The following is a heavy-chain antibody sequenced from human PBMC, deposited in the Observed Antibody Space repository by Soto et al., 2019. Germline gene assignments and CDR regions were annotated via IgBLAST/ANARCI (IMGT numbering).Heavy chain of an antibody. V-gene: IGHV4-39*02. J-gene: IGHJ4*02. CDR2: IKYGGSS. CDR1: GDSVSSYY. CDR3: VRRDCGGDCYSWYY. Sequence: PSETLSLTCTVSGDSVSSYYWGWIRQPPGKGLEWIGSIKYGGSSYYNPSLKSRVTISVDTSKNHFSLKLSSVTAADTAVYYCVRRDCGGDCYSWYYWGQGTLVTVSS. D-gene: IGHD2-21*02.